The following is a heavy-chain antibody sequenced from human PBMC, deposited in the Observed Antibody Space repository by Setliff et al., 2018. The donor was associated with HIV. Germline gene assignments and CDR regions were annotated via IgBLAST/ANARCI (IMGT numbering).Heavy chain of an antibody. V-gene: IGHV4-34*01. CDR2: INRRGVT. J-gene: IGHJ3*01. D-gene: IGHD6-19*01. CDR3: ARVRPVASPGSSYDV. CDR1: GGSLSGDY. Sequence: SETLSLTCAVYGGSLSGDYWSWIRQPPGKGPEWIGEINRRGVTNDNPSLQSRVTILVDTSKNQFSLKLFSVTAADTAVYYCARVRPVASPGSSYDVWGQGTMVT.